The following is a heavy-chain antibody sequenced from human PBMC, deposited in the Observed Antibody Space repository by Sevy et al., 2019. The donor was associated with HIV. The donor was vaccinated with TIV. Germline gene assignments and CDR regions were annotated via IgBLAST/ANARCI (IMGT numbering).Heavy chain of an antibody. J-gene: IGHJ5*02. V-gene: IGHV3-23*01. CDR1: GFTFGNYP. CDR3: AKGVPGPFDP. CDR2: ISGGGDST. Sequence: GGSLRLSCAASGFTFGNYPMTWVRQAPRKGLEWVAGISGGGDSTYYADSVKGRFTISRDNSKNTQYLQMNSLRAEDTAVYYCAKGVPGPFDPWGQGTLVTVSS. D-gene: IGHD3-10*01.